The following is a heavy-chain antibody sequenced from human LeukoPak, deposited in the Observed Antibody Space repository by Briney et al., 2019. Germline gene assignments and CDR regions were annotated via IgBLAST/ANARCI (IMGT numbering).Heavy chain of an antibody. CDR3: ARDSGTNYYDSSGYLSDY. Sequence: ASVKVSCKASGYTFTSYGISWVRQAPGQGLEWMGWISAYNGNTNYAQKPQGRVTMTTDTSTSTAYMELRSLRSDATAVYYCARDSGTNYYDSSGYLSDYGGQGTLVTVSS. V-gene: IGHV1-18*01. J-gene: IGHJ4*02. CDR1: GYTFTSYG. D-gene: IGHD3-22*01. CDR2: ISAYNGNT.